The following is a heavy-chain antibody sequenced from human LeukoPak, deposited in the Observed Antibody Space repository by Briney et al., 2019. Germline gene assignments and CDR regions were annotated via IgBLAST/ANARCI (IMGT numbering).Heavy chain of an antibody. Sequence: PGGSLRLSCSASGFTVSSNYMSWVRQAPGKGLEWVSVIYSGGSTYYADSVKGRFTISRDNSKNTLYLQMNSLRVEDTAVYYCTRDLRGVIPFDYWGQGTLGTVSS. J-gene: IGHJ4*02. V-gene: IGHV3-66*01. CDR3: TRDLRGVIPFDY. D-gene: IGHD3-10*01. CDR1: GFTVSSNY. CDR2: IYSGGST.